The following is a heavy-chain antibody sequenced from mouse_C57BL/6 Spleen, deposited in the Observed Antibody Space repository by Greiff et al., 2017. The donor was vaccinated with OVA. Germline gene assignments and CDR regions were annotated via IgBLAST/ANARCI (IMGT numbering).Heavy chain of an antibody. J-gene: IGHJ2*01. CDR3: AREGITTVVSVY. CDR1: GYSITSGYY. Sequence: EVQLQQSGPGLVKPSQSLSLTCSVTGYSITSGYYWNWIRQLPGNKLEWMGYISYDGSNNYNPSLKNRISITRDTSKNQFFLKLNSVTTEDTATYYGAREGITTVVSVYWGQGTTLTVSS. D-gene: IGHD1-1*01. CDR2: ISYDGSN. V-gene: IGHV3-6*01.